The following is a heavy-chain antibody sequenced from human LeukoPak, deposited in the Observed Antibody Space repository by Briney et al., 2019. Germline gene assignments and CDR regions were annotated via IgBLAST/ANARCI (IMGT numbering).Heavy chain of an antibody. CDR2: INPSGGST. Sequence: GASVKVSCKASGYTFTSYYMHWVRQAPGQGREWMGIINPSGGSTSYAQKFQGRVTMTRDMSTSAVYMAVSSLRSEDTAVYYCARRVPGGSIAARVRRDHWFDPWGQGTLVTVSS. CDR1: GYTFTSYY. D-gene: IGHD6-6*01. V-gene: IGHV1-46*01. CDR3: ARRVPGGSIAARVRRDHWFDP. J-gene: IGHJ5*02.